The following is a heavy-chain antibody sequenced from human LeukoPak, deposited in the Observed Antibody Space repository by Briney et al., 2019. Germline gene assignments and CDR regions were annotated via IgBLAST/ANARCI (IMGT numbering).Heavy chain of an antibody. CDR2: ISGSGGST. Sequence: GGSLRLSCAASGFTFSSYAMSWVRQAPGKGLEWVSAISGSGGSTYYADSVKGRFTISRDNSKNTLYLQMNSLRAEDTAVYYCAKVGWMVRRLYYYDSSGGVDYWGQGTLVTVSS. V-gene: IGHV3-23*01. CDR3: AKVGWMVRRLYYYDSSGGVDY. J-gene: IGHJ4*02. D-gene: IGHD3-22*01. CDR1: GFTFSSYA.